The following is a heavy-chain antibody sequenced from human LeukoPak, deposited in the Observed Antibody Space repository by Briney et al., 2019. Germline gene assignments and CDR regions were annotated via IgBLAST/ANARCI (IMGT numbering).Heavy chain of an antibody. D-gene: IGHD5-18*01. Sequence: GGSLRLSCAASGFSFSSYGTHWVRQAPGKGLGWVAVIWYDGSNKYYADSVKGRFTISRDNSKNTLYLQMNSLRAEDTAVYYCAKVSNTAMVRSYWGQGTLVTVSS. J-gene: IGHJ4*02. CDR3: AKVSNTAMVRSY. CDR1: GFSFSSYG. V-gene: IGHV3-30*02. CDR2: IWYDGSNK.